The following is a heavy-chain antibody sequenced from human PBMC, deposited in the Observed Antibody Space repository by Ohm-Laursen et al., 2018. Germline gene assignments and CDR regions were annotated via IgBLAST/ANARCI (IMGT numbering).Heavy chain of an antibody. CDR1: GFTFDDYA. J-gene: IGHJ4*02. Sequence: SLRLSCTASGFTFDDYAMHWVRQAPGKGLEWVSGISRNSGSIGYADSVKGRFTISRDNAKNSLYLQMNSLRAEDTALYYCAKAHSGSYYVPFDYWGQGTLVTVSS. CDR3: AKAHSGSYYVPFDY. V-gene: IGHV3-9*01. D-gene: IGHD1-26*01. CDR2: ISRNSGSI.